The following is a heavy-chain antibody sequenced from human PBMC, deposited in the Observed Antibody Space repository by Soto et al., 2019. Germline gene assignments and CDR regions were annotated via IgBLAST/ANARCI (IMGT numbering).Heavy chain of an antibody. D-gene: IGHD6-13*01. V-gene: IGHV4-59*01. Sequence: SETLSLTCTVSGGSISSNYWTWIRQPPGKGLEWIGYVYNSGSTNYNPSLKSRVTISEDTSKNQFSLKVNSMTAADTAVYYCARYRREAVAGYTLDNWGQGTLVTVSS. J-gene: IGHJ4*02. CDR3: ARYRREAVAGYTLDN. CDR2: VYNSGST. CDR1: GGSISSNY.